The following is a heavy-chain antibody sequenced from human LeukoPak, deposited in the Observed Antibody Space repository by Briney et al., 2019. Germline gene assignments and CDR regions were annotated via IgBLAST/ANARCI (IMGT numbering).Heavy chain of an antibody. CDR1: GGSISSGGYY. V-gene: IGHV4-31*03. CDR2: IYYSGST. Sequence: PSQTLSLTCTVSGGSISSGGYYWSWIRQHPGKGLEWIGYIYYSGSTYYNPSLRSRVTISVDTSKNQFSLKLSSVTAADTAVYYCARSHIGFGEYKRRDFDYWGQGTLVTVSS. D-gene: IGHD3-10*01. J-gene: IGHJ4*02. CDR3: ARSHIGFGEYKRRDFDY.